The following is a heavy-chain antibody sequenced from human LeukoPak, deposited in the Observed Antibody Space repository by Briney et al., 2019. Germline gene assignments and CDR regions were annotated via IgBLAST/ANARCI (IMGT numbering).Heavy chain of an antibody. V-gene: IGHV3-21*01. D-gene: IGHD6-19*01. CDR2: ISSSSSYI. Sequence: GGALILSCAASGCTCSSYSMNWVGQAPGKELVGVSSISSSSSYIYYSDSVKGRFTISRDNAKTSLYLQMNSLRADDADVYSCARDGASGSGWYYGFDPWGQGTLVTVSS. CDR3: ARDGASGSGWYYGFDP. J-gene: IGHJ5*02. CDR1: GCTCSSYS.